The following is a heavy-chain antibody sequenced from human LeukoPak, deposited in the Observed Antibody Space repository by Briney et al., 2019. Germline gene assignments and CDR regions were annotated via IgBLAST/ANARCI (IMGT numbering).Heavy chain of an antibody. CDR3: ARGGRTVTTYLWFDP. Sequence: GGSLRLSCAASGFTFSSYAMHWVRQAPGKGLEWVVVISYDGSNKYYADSVKGRFTISRDNSKNTLYLQMNSLRAEDTAVYYCARGGRTVTTYLWFDPWGQGTLVTVSS. D-gene: IGHD4-11*01. CDR2: ISYDGSNK. J-gene: IGHJ5*02. CDR1: GFTFSSYA. V-gene: IGHV3-30*04.